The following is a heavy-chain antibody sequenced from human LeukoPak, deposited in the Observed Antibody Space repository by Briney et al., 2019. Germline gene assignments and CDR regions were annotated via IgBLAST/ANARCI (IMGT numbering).Heavy chain of an antibody. CDR1: GGSISSYY. Sequence: SETLSLTCTVSGGSISSYYWSWIRQPPGKGLEWIGYIHYSGSTNYNPSLKSRVTMSVDTSKNQFSLKLSSVTAADTAVYYCAIHQWLKYWGQGTLVTVSS. D-gene: IGHD6-19*01. CDR2: IHYSGST. V-gene: IGHV4-59*08. J-gene: IGHJ1*01. CDR3: AIHQWLKY.